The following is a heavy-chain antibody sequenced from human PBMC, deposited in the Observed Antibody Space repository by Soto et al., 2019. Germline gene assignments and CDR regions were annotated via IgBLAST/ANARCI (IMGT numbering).Heavy chain of an antibody. D-gene: IGHD2-15*01. CDR3: ARGEEGVALLSAY. CDR2: IYYSGST. CDR1: GGSISSYY. J-gene: IGHJ4*02. Sequence: SETLSLTCTVSGGSISSYYWSWIRQPPGKGLEWIGYIYYSGSTNYNPSLKSRVTISVDTSKNQFSLKLSSVTAADTAVYHCARGEEGVALLSAYWGQGTLVTVSS. V-gene: IGHV4-59*01.